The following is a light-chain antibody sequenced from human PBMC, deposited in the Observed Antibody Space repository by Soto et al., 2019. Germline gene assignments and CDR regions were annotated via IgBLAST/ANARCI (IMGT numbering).Light chain of an antibody. CDR2: DVN. CDR1: SSDVGVYDF. J-gene: IGLJ2*01. Sequence: QSVLPQPAYVSGSPGQSITISCAGTSSDVGVYDFVSWYQQHPGKAPKLLIYDVNNRPAGISNRFSGSKSGNTASLTISGLQAEDEADYYCSSYTTSTTRVFGGGTKVTVL. CDR3: SSYTTSTTRV. V-gene: IGLV2-14*03.